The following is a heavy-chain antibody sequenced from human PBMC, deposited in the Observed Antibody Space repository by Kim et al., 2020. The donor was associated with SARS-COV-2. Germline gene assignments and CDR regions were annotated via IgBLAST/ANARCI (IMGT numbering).Heavy chain of an antibody. CDR3: ATPPGNYDFWSGYLNAY. CDR1: GFTFSSYE. J-gene: IGHJ4*02. D-gene: IGHD3-3*01. Sequence: GGSLRLSCAASGFTFSSYEMNWVRQAPGKGLEWVSYISSSGSTIYYADSVKGRFTISRDNAKNSLYLQMNSLRAEDTAVYYCATPPGNYDFWSGYLNAYWGQGTLVTVSS. CDR2: ISSSGSTI. V-gene: IGHV3-48*03.